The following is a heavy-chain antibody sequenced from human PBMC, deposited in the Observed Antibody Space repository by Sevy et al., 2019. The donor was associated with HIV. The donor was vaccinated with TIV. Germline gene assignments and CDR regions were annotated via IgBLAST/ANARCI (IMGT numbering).Heavy chain of an antibody. Sequence: GGSLRLSCAASGLIFSDYYMGWVRQAPGKGLEWVADISSGNTYTNYADSVKGRFTTSRDNAKKSLYLQMNNLRAEDTAVYYCARLRVIASAPYYFDYWGQGALVTVSS. CDR2: ISSGNTYT. D-gene: IGHD2-21*01. J-gene: IGHJ4*02. V-gene: IGHV3-11*06. CDR3: ARLRVIASAPYYFDY. CDR1: GLIFSDYY.